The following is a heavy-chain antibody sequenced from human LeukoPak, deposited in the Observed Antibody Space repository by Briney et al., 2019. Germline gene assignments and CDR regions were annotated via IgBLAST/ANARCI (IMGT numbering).Heavy chain of an antibody. CDR1: GGSISSYY. J-gene: IGHJ4*02. Sequence: PSETLSLTCTVSGGSISSYYWSWIRQTPGKGLEWIGDIYYSGSTYYNPSLKSRVTISVDTSKNQFSLNLSSVTAADTAVYYCARESRGSVDSWGQGTLVTVSS. V-gene: IGHV4-59*12. CDR2: IYYSGST. D-gene: IGHD2-15*01. CDR3: ARESRGSVDS.